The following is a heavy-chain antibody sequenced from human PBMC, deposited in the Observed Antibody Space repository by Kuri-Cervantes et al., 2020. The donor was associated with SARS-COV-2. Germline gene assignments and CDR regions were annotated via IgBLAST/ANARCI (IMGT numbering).Heavy chain of an antibody. J-gene: IGHJ4*02. D-gene: IGHD5-18*01. CDR2: ISYDGSNK. CDR1: GFTFSSYG. CDR3: AKDRNPSWIQAWFDY. Sequence: GESLKISCAASGFTFSSYGMHWVRQAPGKGLEWVAVISYDGSNKYYADSVKGRFTISRDNSKNTLYLQMNSLRAEDTAAYYCAKDRNPSWIQAWFDYWGQGTLVTAPQ. V-gene: IGHV3-30*18.